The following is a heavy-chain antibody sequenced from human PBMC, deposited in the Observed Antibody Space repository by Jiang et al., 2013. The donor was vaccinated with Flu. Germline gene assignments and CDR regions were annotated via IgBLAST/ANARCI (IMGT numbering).Heavy chain of an antibody. V-gene: IGHV3-23*01. J-gene: IGHJ4*02. D-gene: IGHD2-8*01. CDR1: GFTFSSYA. Sequence: GGSLSLACAASGFTFSSYAMNWVRQAPGKGLEWVSGISDSGGSTYYADSVKGRFTISRDNSKNTLYLQMNSQRAEDTAVYYCAKGTCTNGVCYSLIDYWGQGTLVTVSS. CDR2: ISDSGGST. CDR3: AKGTCTNGVCYSLIDY.